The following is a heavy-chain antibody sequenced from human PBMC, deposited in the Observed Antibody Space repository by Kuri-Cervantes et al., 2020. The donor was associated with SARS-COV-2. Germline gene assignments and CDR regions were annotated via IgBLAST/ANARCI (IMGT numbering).Heavy chain of an antibody. J-gene: IGHJ6*03. CDR3: AGPAAIRANYYYYYMDV. Sequence: SETLSLTCAVYGGSFSGYYWSWIRQPPGKGLEWIGEINHSGSTNYNPSLKSRVTISVDTSKNQFSLKLSSVTAADTAVYYCAGPAAIRANYYYYYMDVWGKGTTVTVSS. V-gene: IGHV4-34*01. CDR2: INHSGST. D-gene: IGHD2-2*02. CDR1: GGSFSGYY.